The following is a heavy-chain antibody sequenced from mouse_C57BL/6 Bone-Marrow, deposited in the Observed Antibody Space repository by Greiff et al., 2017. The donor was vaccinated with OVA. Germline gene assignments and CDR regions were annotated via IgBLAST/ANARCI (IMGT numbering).Heavy chain of an antibody. V-gene: IGHV3-6*01. J-gene: IGHJ4*01. Sequence: EVKLQESGPGLVKPSQSLSLTCSVTGYSITSGYYWNWIRQFPGNKLEWMGYISYDGSNNYNPSLKNRISITRDTSKNQFFLKLNSVTTEDTATYYCASNYYGSSPYYAMDYWGQGTSVTVSS. CDR2: ISYDGSN. D-gene: IGHD1-1*01. CDR1: GYSITSGYY. CDR3: ASNYYGSSPYYAMDY.